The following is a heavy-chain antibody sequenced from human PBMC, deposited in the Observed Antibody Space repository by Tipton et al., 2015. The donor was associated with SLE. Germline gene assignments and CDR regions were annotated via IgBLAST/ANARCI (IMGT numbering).Heavy chain of an antibody. Sequence: TLSLTCGVYGGSISSHYWTWIRQPPGKGLVWIGHIYYTGTTNYNPPLKSRLTISVDTSKHQFSLKLTSVTAADTAVYYCASTGSGGDRLVFVIWGQGSPVTGSP. D-gene: IGHD2-21*01. CDR2: IYYTGTT. J-gene: IGHJ4*02. V-gene: IGHV4-59*11. CDR1: GGSISSHY. CDR3: ASTGSGGDRLVFVI.